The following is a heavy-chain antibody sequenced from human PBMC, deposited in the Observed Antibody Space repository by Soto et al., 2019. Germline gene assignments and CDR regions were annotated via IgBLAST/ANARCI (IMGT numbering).Heavy chain of an antibody. CDR3: ASRDPGTSVDY. V-gene: IGHV4-4*02. CDR1: GGSFTSNNW. Sequence: QVQLQESGPGLVKPSGTLSLTCAVSGGSFTSNNWWTWVRQPPGQGLEWIGEIYRTGSTKYNPSLKRRATISLDKSENQFSLKVTSLTAADTAVYYCASRDPGTSVDYWGQGTLVTVSS. J-gene: IGHJ4*02. CDR2: IYRTGST. D-gene: IGHD1-7*01.